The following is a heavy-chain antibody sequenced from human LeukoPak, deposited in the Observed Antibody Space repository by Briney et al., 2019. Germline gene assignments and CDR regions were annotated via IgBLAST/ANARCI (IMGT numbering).Heavy chain of an antibody. CDR1: GGSISSSSYY. V-gene: IGHV4-39*07. CDR3: AAAEGYDFWIS. D-gene: IGHD3-3*01. CDR2: IYFGGST. Sequence: SETLSLTCTVSGGSISSSSYYWGWIRQPPGKGLEWIGSIYFGGSTYYNPSLKSRVTISVDTSKNQFSLKLSSVTAADTAVYYCAAAEGYDFWISWGQGTLVTVSS. J-gene: IGHJ4*02.